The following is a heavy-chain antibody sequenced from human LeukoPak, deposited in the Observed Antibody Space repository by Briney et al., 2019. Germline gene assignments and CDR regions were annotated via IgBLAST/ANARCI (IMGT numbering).Heavy chain of an antibody. CDR2: ISSSSSTI. J-gene: IGHJ4*02. V-gene: IGHV3-48*01. CDR3: ARDRRGITMPVPFDY. D-gene: IGHD3-10*01. Sequence: GGSLRLSCAASGFTFSSYSMNWVRQAPGKGLEWVSYISSSSSTIYYADSVKGRFTISRDNAKNSLYLQMNSLRAEDTAVYYCARDRRGITMPVPFDYWGQGTLVTVSS. CDR1: GFTFSSYS.